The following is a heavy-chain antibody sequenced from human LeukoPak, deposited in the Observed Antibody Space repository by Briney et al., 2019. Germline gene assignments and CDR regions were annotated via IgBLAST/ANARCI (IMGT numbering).Heavy chain of an antibody. V-gene: IGHV6-1*01. CDR1: GDSVSGNSSA. D-gene: IGHD6-19*01. Sequence: SQTLSLTCAISGDSVSGNSSAWNCIRQSPSRCLEWLVRTYYRSKCNNDYAGSVKSRITINPDTSKNQFSLQLNSVTPEDTAVYYWARSHSSGWYGYYYYGMDVWGQGTTVTVSS. CDR3: ARSHSSGWYGYYYYGMDV. CDR2: TYYRSKCNN. J-gene: IGHJ6*02.